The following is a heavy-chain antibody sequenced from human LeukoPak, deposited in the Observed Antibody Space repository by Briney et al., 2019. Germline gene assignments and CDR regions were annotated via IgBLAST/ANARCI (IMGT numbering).Heavy chain of an antibody. CDR2: INSGGSAI. J-gene: IGHJ4*02. Sequence: PGGSLRLSCAASGFTFNSYEMNWVRQAPGKGLEWVSYINSGGSAIYYADSVKGRFTISRDNSKNTLYLQMSSLRAEDTAVYYCVKGARRHIVVVWYFDYWGQGTLVTVSS. CDR1: GFTFNSYE. CDR3: VKGARRHIVVVWYFDY. V-gene: IGHV3-48*03. D-gene: IGHD2-21*01.